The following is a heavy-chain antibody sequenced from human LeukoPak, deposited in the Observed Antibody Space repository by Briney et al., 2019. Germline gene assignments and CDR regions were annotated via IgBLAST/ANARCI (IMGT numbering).Heavy chain of an antibody. D-gene: IGHD3-9*01. J-gene: IGHJ4*02. Sequence: SQTLSLTSAVYGGSLCGYYWSWIREPPGQGLEWIGEINHSGSANYTPSLKSRVTISVDTYKNQLSLKPSSVTAADAAVYYCARHVGGLRYLGGYYFDYWGQGTLVTVSS. V-gene: IGHV4-34*01. CDR3: ARHVGGLRYLGGYYFDY. CDR2: INHSGSA. CDR1: GGSLCGYY.